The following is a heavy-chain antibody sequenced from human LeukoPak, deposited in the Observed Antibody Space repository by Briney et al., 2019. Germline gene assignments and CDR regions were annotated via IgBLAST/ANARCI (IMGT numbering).Heavy chain of an antibody. D-gene: IGHD4-17*01. CDR2: IYSGGST. V-gene: IGHV3-53*01. CDR3: ARAPDYGDYGGYFDY. J-gene: IGHJ4*02. CDR1: GFTFSSNY. Sequence: GGSLRLSCAASGFTFSSNYMSWVRQAPGKGLEWVSVIYSGGSTYYSDSAKGRFTISGDNTKISLYLQMNSLRAEDTAVYYCARAPDYGDYGGYFDYWGQGTLVTVSS.